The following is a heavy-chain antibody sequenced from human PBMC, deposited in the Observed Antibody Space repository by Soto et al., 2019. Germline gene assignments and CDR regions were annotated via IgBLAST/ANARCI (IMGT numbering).Heavy chain of an antibody. J-gene: IGHJ4*02. Sequence: GALLVSCTASVFTFGDYALSWVCQAPGKGLEWVGFIRRNAYGGTTDYAASVKGRFTISRDDSKSIAYLQMNSLRTEDTALYYCTRESSLDFDFWGQGTMVTVSS. V-gene: IGHV3-49*04. D-gene: IGHD3-16*01. CDR1: VFTFGDYA. CDR3: TRESSLDFDF. CDR2: IRRNAYGGTT.